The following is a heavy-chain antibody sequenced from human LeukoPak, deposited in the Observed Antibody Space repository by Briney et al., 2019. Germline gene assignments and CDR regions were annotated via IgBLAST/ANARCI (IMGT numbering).Heavy chain of an antibody. D-gene: IGHD3-22*01. CDR2: IYYSGST. CDR3: ARHGSAPLYYYDSSGYGGDAFDI. Sequence: SETLSLTCTVSGGSISSGGYYWSWIRQHPGKGLEWIGYIYYSGSTNYNPSLKSRVTISVDTSKNQFSLKLSSVTAADTAVYYCARHGSAPLYYYDSSGYGGDAFDIWGQGTMVTVSS. CDR1: GGSISSGGYY. V-gene: IGHV4-61*08. J-gene: IGHJ3*02.